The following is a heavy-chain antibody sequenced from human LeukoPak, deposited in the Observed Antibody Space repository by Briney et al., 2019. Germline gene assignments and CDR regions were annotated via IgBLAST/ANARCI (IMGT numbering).Heavy chain of an antibody. V-gene: IGHV3-48*04. J-gene: IGHJ3*02. CDR3: ARDLAWDAFDI. CDR2: ISSSSSAI. Sequence: PGGSLRLSCAASGFTFGNYNMNWVRQVPGKGLEWISYISSSSSAIYYADSVKGRFTISRDNAKNLLFLQMNGLRAEDTALYYCARDLAWDAFDIWGQGTMVTVSS. CDR1: GFTFGNYN.